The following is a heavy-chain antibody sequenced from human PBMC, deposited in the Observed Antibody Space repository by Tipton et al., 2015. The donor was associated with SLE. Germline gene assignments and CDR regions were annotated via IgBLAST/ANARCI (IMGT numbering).Heavy chain of an antibody. CDR3: ARGLSTVTGGSFDY. CDR1: GGSISSYY. D-gene: IGHD4-11*01. CDR2: IYYSGGT. V-gene: IGHV4-59*12. J-gene: IGHJ4*02. Sequence: TLSLTCTVSGGSISSYYWSWIRQPPGKGLEWIGYIYYSGGTNYNPSLKSRVTISLDTSKNQFSLKLSSVTAADTAVYYCARGLSTVTGGSFDYWGQGTLVTVSS.